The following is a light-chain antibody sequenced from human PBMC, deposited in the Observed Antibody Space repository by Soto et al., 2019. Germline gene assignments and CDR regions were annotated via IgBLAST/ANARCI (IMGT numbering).Light chain of an antibody. J-gene: IGLJ1*01. CDR1: NIGSKS. Sequence: SYELTQPPSVSVAPGETARITCGVNNIGSKSVHWYPLKPGQAPVMVMYYDSDRPSGIPELLSGSNSGNTATLTISRVEAGYASDYCCQVWDRNSEYVFGSGTKVTVL. CDR3: QVWDRNSEYV. V-gene: IGLV3-21*04. CDR2: YDS.